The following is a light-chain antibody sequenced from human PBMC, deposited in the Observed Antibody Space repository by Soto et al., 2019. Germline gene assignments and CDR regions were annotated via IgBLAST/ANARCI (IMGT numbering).Light chain of an antibody. CDR2: GAS. CDR3: QQYGRSPAFT. CDR1: QSVSSTY. J-gene: IGKJ2*01. Sequence: IVLTQSPGTLSLSPGERATLSCRASQSVSSTYIAWYQQNPGQAPRLLIYGASSMATGIPDRFSGSVSGTDFTLTISRLEPEDFAVYFCQQYGRSPAFTFGQGTKVEIK. V-gene: IGKV3-20*01.